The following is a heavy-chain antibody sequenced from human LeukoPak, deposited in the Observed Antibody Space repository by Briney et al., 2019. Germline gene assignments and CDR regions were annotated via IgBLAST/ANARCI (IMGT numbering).Heavy chain of an antibody. CDR1: GYTLTGYY. CDR2: INPNTGGT. J-gene: IGHJ4*02. Sequence: ASVKVSCKASGYTLTGYYMHWVRQAPGQGLEWMGWINPNTGGTDYTQKFQGRVTMTRDTSISTAYMELSSLRSDDAAVYYCARVSGMIVAVIDHRHDYWGQGTLVTVSS. V-gene: IGHV1-2*02. D-gene: IGHD3-22*01. CDR3: ARVSGMIVAVIDHRHDY.